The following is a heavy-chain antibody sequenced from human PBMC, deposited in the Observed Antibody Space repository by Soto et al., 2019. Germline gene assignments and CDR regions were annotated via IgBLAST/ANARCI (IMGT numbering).Heavy chain of an antibody. Sequence: PSETLSLTCTASSGYFGSGIWWSWVRQPPGKGLEWIGYLYHSGSTNYNPSLKSRLTISVDTSKNQFSLKLSSVTAADTAVYYCARKASHYYMDVWGKGTTVTVSS. V-gene: IGHV4-4*02. CDR3: ARKASHYYMDV. CDR2: LYHSGST. CDR1: SGYFGSGIW. J-gene: IGHJ6*03.